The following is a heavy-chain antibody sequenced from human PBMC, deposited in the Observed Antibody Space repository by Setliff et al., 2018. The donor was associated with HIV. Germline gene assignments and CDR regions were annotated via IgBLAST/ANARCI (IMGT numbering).Heavy chain of an antibody. CDR2: IYYRGST. D-gene: IGHD2-21*02. Sequence: SETLSLTCNVSGGSIRSSSYYWGWIRQPPGKGLEWIGSIYYRGSTYYNPSLKSRLTISVDPSKNHFSLKLTSVTAADTAVYYCARQYGAVKSVVTVVAKYFPHWGQGTLVTVSS. J-gene: IGHJ1*01. V-gene: IGHV4-39*01. CDR1: GGSIRSSSYY. CDR3: ARQYGAVKSVVTVVAKYFPH.